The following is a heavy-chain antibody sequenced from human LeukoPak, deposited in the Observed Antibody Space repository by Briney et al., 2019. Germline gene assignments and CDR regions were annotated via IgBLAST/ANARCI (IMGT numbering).Heavy chain of an antibody. CDR2: ISYDGSNK. CDR3: ARLGHGIAVAEGYYFDY. J-gene: IGHJ4*02. CDR1: GFTFSSYG. V-gene: IGHV3-30*03. D-gene: IGHD6-19*01. Sequence: GGSLRLSCAASGFTFSSYGMHWVRQAPGKGLEWVAVISYDGSNKFHADSVKGRFTVSRDNSKYTLYLQMNSLRAEDTAVYYCARLGHGIAVAEGYYFDYWGQGSLVTVSS.